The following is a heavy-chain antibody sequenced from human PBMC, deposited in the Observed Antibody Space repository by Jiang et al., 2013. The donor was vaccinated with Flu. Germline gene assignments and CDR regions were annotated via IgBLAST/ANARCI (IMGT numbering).Heavy chain of an antibody. CDR1: NYFITSGYY. CDR2: IHYGGST. V-gene: IGHV4-38-2*01. Sequence: PGLVKPSETLSLTCVVSNYFITSGYYWGWIRQPPGKGLEWIGNIHYGGSTFYNPSLKSRVTISIDTSKNQFYLKLSSVTAADTAVYYCASSIRLGESSVAFDHWGQGTLVAVSS. CDR3: ASSIRLGESSVAFDH. D-gene: IGHD3-16*02. J-gene: IGHJ4*02.